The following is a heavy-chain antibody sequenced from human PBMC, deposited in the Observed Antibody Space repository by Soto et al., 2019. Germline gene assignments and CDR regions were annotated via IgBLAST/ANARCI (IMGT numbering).Heavy chain of an antibody. Sequence: SVKVSCKASGGTFSSYTISWVRQAPGQGLEWMGRIIPILGIANYAQKFQGRVTITADKSTSTAYMELSSLRSEDTAVYYCARDPTLEWPDAFDIWGQGTMVTV. V-gene: IGHV1-69*04. J-gene: IGHJ3*02. CDR3: ARDPTLEWPDAFDI. CDR1: GGTFSSYT. D-gene: IGHD3-3*01. CDR2: IIPILGIA.